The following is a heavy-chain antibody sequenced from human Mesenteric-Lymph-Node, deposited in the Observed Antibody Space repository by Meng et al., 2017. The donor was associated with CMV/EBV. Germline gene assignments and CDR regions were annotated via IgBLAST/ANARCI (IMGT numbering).Heavy chain of an antibody. Sequence: RSCAASGFSFNSYSVNWVRQAPGKGLEWVSIISGSSDYVYYADSVKGRFTISRDNAKNSLYLQMNSLRVEDTAVYYCARDPSGSIVWGRGVLVTVSS. CDR3: ARDPSGSIV. D-gene: IGHD2-15*01. CDR1: GFSFNSYS. V-gene: IGHV3-21*01. J-gene: IGHJ4*02. CDR2: ISGSSDYV.